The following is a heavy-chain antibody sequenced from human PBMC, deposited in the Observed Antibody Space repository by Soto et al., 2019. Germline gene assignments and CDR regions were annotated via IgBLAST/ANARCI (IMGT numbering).Heavy chain of an antibody. Sequence: QVQLVESGGGVVQPGKSLRLSCAASGIAFSGCGMFWVRQTPSKGLEWVAAISSDGSQKYYADSVKGRFTISRDNSKNTLYVQMNGLTTEDTAVYYCAKNIVRGHWYFDLWGRAPWSLSPQ. CDR1: GIAFSGCG. J-gene: IGHJ2*01. V-gene: IGHV3-30*18. D-gene: IGHD3-10*01. CDR2: ISSDGSQK. CDR3: AKNIVRGHWYFDL.